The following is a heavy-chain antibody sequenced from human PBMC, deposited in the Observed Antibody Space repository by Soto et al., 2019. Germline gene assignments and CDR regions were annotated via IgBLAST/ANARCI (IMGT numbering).Heavy chain of an antibody. CDR2: ISRSSSFI. V-gene: IGHV3-21*05. D-gene: IGHD2-15*01. CDR1: GFTFSSYN. Sequence: EVQLVESGGGLVKPGGSLRLSCAASGFTFSSYNMNWVRQAPGKGLEWVSYISRSSSFISYADAVKGRFTISRDNVKNSLYLRMNSLRAEDTAVYYCARDCSGGSCYSGGPAIACWGQGTLVTVSS. CDR3: ARDCSGGSCYSGGPAIAC. J-gene: IGHJ4*02.